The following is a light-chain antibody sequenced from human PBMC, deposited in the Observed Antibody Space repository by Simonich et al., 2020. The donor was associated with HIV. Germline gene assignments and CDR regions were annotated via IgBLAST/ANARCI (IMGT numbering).Light chain of an antibody. CDR1: TSDVGDYNY. Sequence: QSALTQPASVSGSPGQSITISCTGTTSDVGDYNYVSWYQQHPGKAPKLMIYDVIKRPSGVSNRFSGSKSGNTASLTISGLQAEDEADYYCSSYTSSLVIFGGGTKVTVL. CDR3: SSYTSSLVI. J-gene: IGLJ2*01. CDR2: DVI. V-gene: IGLV2-14*01.